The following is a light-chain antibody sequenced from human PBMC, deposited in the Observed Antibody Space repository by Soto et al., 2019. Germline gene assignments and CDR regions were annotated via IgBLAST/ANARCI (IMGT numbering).Light chain of an antibody. CDR3: AAWDDSLNGPV. CDR1: SSNIGNNY. Sequence: QAVLTQSPSVSAAPGQKVTISCSGSSSNIGNNYVSWYQQLPGTAPKLLIYDNNKRPSGIPDRFSGSKSGTSASLAISGLQSEDEADYYCAAWDDSLNGPVFGGGTKLTVL. V-gene: IGLV1-51*01. J-gene: IGLJ2*01. CDR2: DNN.